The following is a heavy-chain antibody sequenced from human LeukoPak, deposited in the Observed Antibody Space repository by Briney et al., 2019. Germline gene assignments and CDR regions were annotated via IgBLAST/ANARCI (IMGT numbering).Heavy chain of an antibody. Sequence: PSGTLSLTCTVSGGSISRYYWSWIRQPPGKGLEWIGYIYYSGSTNYNPSLKSRVTISVDTSKNQFSLKLSSVTAADTAVYYCARHRSSGWYSRRNYYYYMDVWGKGTTVTVSS. CDR1: GGSISRYY. CDR3: ARHRSSGWYSRRNYYYYMDV. CDR2: IYYSGST. D-gene: IGHD6-19*01. V-gene: IGHV4-59*08. J-gene: IGHJ6*03.